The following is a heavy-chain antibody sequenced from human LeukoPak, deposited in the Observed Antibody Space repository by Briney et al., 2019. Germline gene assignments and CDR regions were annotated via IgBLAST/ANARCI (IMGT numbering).Heavy chain of an antibody. J-gene: IGHJ4*02. CDR3: ARGPPYCSGGSCYSLEDY. Sequence: SETLSLTCAVYGGSFSGYYWSWIRQPPGKGLWWIGEINHRGSTNYNPSLKSRVTISVDTSKNQFSLKLTSVPAADTAVYYCARGPPYCSGGSCYSLEDYWGQGTLVTVSS. CDR2: INHRGST. V-gene: IGHV4-34*01. CDR1: GGSFSGYY. D-gene: IGHD2-15*01.